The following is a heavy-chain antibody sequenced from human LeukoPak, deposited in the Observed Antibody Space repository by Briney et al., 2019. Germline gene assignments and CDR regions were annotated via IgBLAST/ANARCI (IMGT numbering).Heavy chain of an antibody. Sequence: GGSLRLSCAASGFTFSSYAMSWVRQAPGKGLEWVSTISGSGDNTYYADSVKGRFTISRDNSENTLYLQMSSLRAEDTAIYYCARSPPTYSSSSRVRFDPWGQGTLVTVSS. CDR3: ARSPPTYSSSSRVRFDP. CDR1: GFTFSSYA. V-gene: IGHV3-23*01. D-gene: IGHD6-6*01. J-gene: IGHJ5*02. CDR2: ISGSGDNT.